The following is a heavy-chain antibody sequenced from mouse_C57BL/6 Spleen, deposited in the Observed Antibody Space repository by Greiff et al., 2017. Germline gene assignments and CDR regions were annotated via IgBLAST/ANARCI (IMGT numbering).Heavy chain of an antibody. V-gene: IGHV5-17*01. CDR3: ARRREGWFAY. CDR1: GFTFSDYG. J-gene: IGHJ3*01. Sequence: EVKLMESGGGLVKPGGSLKLSCAASGFTFSDYGMHWVRQAPEKGLEWVAYISSGSSTIYYADTVKGRFTISRDNAKNTLFLQMTSLRSEDTAMYYCARRREGWFAYWGQGTLVTVSA. CDR2: ISSGSSTI.